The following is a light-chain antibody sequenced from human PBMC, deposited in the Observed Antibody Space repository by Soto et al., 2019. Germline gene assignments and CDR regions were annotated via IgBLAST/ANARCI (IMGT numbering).Light chain of an antibody. CDR2: KAS. CDR3: QQYVTAFRS. V-gene: IGKV1-5*03. Sequence: DIQLTQSPSFLSASVGDRVTITCRASQGISNYLAWYLQKPGKAPKLLIYKASSLESGVPSRFSGSGSGTEFTLTISSLQPDDFATYYCQQYVTAFRSFGQGTKVDIK. CDR1: QGISNY. J-gene: IGKJ1*01.